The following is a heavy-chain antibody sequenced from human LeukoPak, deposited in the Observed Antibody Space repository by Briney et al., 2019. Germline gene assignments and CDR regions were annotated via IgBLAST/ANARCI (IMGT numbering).Heavy chain of an antibody. D-gene: IGHD1-7*01. Sequence: SETLSLTCAVHDGPFSGYYWSWIRQPPGKGLEWIGEISQRGSPNYNPSLKSRVTISINTSKKQFSVELSSVTAADTAVYYCAALSGYNWIYVSFDYWGQGTLVTVSS. CDR2: ISQRGSP. V-gene: IGHV4-34*01. J-gene: IGHJ4*02. CDR3: AALSGYNWIYVSFDY. CDR1: DGPFSGYY.